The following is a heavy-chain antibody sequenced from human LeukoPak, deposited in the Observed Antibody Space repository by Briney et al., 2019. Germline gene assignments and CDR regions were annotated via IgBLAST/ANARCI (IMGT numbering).Heavy chain of an antibody. Sequence: ASVKVSCKASGYTFTSYDINWVRQATGQGLEWMGWMNPNSGNTGYAQKFQGRVTMTRSTSISTAYMELSSLRSEDTAVYYCARGPLQLRYFDWLPDNWFDPWGQGTLVTVSS. D-gene: IGHD3-9*01. J-gene: IGHJ5*02. CDR1: GYTFTSYD. CDR2: MNPNSGNT. CDR3: ARGPLQLRYFDWLPDNWFDP. V-gene: IGHV1-8*01.